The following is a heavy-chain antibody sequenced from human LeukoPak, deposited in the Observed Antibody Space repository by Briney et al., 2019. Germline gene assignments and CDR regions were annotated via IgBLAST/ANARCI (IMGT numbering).Heavy chain of an antibody. D-gene: IGHD5-12*01. CDR2: IYYSGST. Sequence: MTSETLSLTCTVSGGSISSSSYYWGWIRQPPGKGLEWIGSIYYSGSTYYNPSLKSRVTISVDTSKNQFSLKLSSVTAADTAVYYCARAISGYDYSPYYYYYYMDVWGKGTTVTVSS. CDR1: GGSISSSSYY. V-gene: IGHV4-39*07. J-gene: IGHJ6*03. CDR3: ARAISGYDYSPYYYYYYMDV.